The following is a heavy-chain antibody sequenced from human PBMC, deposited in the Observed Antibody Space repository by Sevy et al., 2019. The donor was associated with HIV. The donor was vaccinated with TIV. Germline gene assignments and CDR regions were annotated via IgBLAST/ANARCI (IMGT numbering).Heavy chain of an antibody. CDR2: ISSSSSTI. Sequence: GGFLRLSGAASGFTLSSSSMNWVRRAPGKGLEWVSYISSSSSTIYYGDSVKGRLTISRDNAKNSLYMQMNSFRAEDTAVYYCSRAGGGTTVTYGDYYGMDVWGQGTTVTVSS. CDR3: SRAGGGTTVTYGDYYGMDV. V-gene: IGHV3-48*01. D-gene: IGHD4-4*01. J-gene: IGHJ6*02. CDR1: GFTLSSSS.